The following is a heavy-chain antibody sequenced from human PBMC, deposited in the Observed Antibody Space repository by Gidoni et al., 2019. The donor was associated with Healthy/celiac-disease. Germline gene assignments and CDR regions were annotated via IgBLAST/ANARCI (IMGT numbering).Heavy chain of an antibody. CDR2: IDWDDDK. V-gene: IGHV2-70*15. CDR1: GFSLSTSGMC. Sequence: QVTLRESGPALVKPTQTLTLTCTFSGFSLSTSGMCVSWIRQPPGKALEWLARIDWDDDKYYSTSLKTRLTISKDTSKNQVVLTMTNMDPVDTATYYCARIRGSGNYYYGMDVWGQGTTVTVSS. J-gene: IGHJ6*02. CDR3: ARIRGSGNYYYGMDV. D-gene: IGHD2-15*01.